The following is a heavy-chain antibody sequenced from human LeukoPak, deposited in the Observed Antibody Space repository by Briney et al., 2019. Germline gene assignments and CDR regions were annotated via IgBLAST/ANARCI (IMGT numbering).Heavy chain of an antibody. J-gene: IGHJ4*02. CDR2: IHTSGTT. D-gene: IGHD2-21*01. V-gene: IGHV4-4*07. CDR3: ARRVISSNASFDY. Sequence: SETLSLTCTVSGGSMSDYYWSFIRQSAGTGLEWLGRIHTSGTTWYNPSLKSRVTISVDTSKNQFSLRLNSVTAADTAVYYCARRVISSNASFDYWGQGTLVTVSS. CDR1: GGSMSDYY.